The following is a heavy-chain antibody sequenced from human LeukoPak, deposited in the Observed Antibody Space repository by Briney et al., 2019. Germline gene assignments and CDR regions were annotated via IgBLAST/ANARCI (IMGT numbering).Heavy chain of an antibody. D-gene: IGHD3-22*01. V-gene: IGHV1-2*02. CDR3: AGGNYYDSTAPAY. CDR1: GYTFTGYY. J-gene: IGHJ4*02. Sequence: ASVKVSCKASGYTFTGYYMHWVRQAPGQGVEWMGWINPNSGGTDYAQKFQGRVTMTRDTSISTAYMELSRLRSDDTAVYYCAGGNYYDSTAPAYWGQGTLVTVSS. CDR2: INPNSGGT.